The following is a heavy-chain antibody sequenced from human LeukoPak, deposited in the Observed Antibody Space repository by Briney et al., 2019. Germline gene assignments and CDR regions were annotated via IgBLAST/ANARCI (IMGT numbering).Heavy chain of an antibody. J-gene: IGHJ6*04. Sequence: XXGYTFTSXAMHWVRQAPGQRLEWMGWINAGNGNTKYSQKFQGRVTITRDTSASTAYMELSSLRSEDTAVYYCASGILTGYPKYYYYGMDVWGKGTTVTVSS. CDR2: INAGNGNT. V-gene: IGHV1-3*01. D-gene: IGHD3-9*01. CDR3: ASGILTGYPKYYYYGMDV. CDR1: GYTFTSXA.